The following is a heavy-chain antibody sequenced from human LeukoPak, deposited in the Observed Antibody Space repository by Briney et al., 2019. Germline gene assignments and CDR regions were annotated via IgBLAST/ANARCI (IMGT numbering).Heavy chain of an antibody. Sequence: GGSLRLSCAASGFTFSSYAMSWVRQAPGKGLEWVSAISGSGGSTYYADSVKGRFTISRDNSKNKLYLQMNSLRAEDTAVYCCAKAGIQLWFDYWGQGTLVTVSS. J-gene: IGHJ5*01. D-gene: IGHD5-18*01. V-gene: IGHV3-23*01. CDR1: GFTFSSYA. CDR3: AKAGIQLWFDY. CDR2: ISGSGGST.